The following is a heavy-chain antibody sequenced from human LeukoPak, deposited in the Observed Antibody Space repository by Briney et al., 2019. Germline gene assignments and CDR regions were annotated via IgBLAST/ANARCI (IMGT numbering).Heavy chain of an antibody. J-gene: IGHJ5*02. CDR2: INPNSGGT. D-gene: IGHD6-19*01. Sequence: ASVKVSCKASGYTFTSYDINWVRQAPGQGLEWMGRINPNSGGTNYAQKFQGRVTMTRDTSISTAYMELSRLRSDDTAVYYCARASSSGRHWFDPWGQGTLVTVSS. CDR1: GYTFTSYD. CDR3: ARASSSGRHWFDP. V-gene: IGHV1-2*06.